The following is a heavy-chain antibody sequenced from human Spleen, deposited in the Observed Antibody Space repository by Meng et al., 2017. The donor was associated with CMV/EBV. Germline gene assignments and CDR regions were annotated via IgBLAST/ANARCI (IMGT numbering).Heavy chain of an antibody. CDR2: ISAYNGNT. V-gene: IGHV1-18*01. D-gene: IGHD2-2*01. J-gene: IGHJ6*02. CDR3: ARDHCSSTSCYYYYGMDV. Sequence: ASVKVSCKASGYTFTSYGISWVRQAPGQGLEWMGWISAYNGNTNYGQKLQGRVTMTTDTSTSTAYMELRSLRSDDTAVYYCARDHCSSTSCYYYYGMDVWGQGTTVTVSS. CDR1: GYTFTSYG.